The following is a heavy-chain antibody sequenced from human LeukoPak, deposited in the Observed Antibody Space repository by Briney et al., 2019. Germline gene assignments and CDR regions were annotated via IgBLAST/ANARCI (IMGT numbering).Heavy chain of an antibody. CDR1: GGSISSYY. Sequence: PSETLSLTCTVSGGSISSYYWSWIRQPPGKGLEWIGYIHYSGSTNYNPSLKRRVTISVDTSKNQFSLKLRSVTAADTAVYYCANLIYDSRGYYFDYWGQGTLVTVSS. CDR3: ANLIYDSRGYYFDY. D-gene: IGHD3-22*01. CDR2: IHYSGST. J-gene: IGHJ4*02. V-gene: IGHV4-59*08.